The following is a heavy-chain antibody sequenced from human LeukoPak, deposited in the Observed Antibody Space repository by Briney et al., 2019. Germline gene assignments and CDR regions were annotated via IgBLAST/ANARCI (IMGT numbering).Heavy chain of an antibody. CDR3: ARHVPYVVVITVFDY. CDR1: GYSISSGYY. V-gene: IGHV4-38-2*01. CDR2: IYHGGST. J-gene: IGHJ4*02. D-gene: IGHD3-22*01. Sequence: SETLSLTCAVSGYSISSGYYWGWIRQPPGKGLEWIGSIYHGGSTYYNPSLKSRVTISVDTSKNQFSLKLSSVTAADTAVYYCARHVPYVVVITVFDYWGQGTLVTVSS.